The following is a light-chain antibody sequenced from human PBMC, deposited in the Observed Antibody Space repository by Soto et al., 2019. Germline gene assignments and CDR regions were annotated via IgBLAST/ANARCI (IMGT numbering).Light chain of an antibody. CDR1: QSVNNR. CDR3: QQYGTSPMT. V-gene: IGKV3-20*01. Sequence: NVLTQSPDTLSLSPGERATLSCRASQSVNNRLAWYQQKPGQAPRLLISGASNRATGIPDRFSGSGSATDFSLIISSLEPEDFALYFCQQYGTSPMTFGQGTRWR. J-gene: IGKJ5*01. CDR2: GAS.